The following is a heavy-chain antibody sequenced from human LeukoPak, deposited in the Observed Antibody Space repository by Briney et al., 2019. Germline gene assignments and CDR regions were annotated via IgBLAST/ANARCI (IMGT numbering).Heavy chain of an antibody. D-gene: IGHD2-15*01. CDR2: INWNGDST. Sequence: GGSLRLSCTSSGFAFDDYGMGWVRQAPGKGLEWASGINWNGDSTNYPDSVKGRFTISRDKAKTSLFLQMNSLRVDDTALYYCVRGEVTYSLDYWGQGTLVIVSA. CDR1: GFAFDDYG. V-gene: IGHV3-20*04. CDR3: VRGEVTYSLDY. J-gene: IGHJ4*02.